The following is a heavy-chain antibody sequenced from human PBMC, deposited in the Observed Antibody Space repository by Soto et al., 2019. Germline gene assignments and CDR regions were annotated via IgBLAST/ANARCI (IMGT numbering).Heavy chain of an antibody. V-gene: IGHV1-69*02. CDR2: VNPIVSMS. CDR1: GDTFNFYS. Sequence: QVQLVQSGAEVKRPGSSVKVSCKASGDTFNFYSINWVRQAPGLGLEWMGRVNPIVSMSNYAQKFQGSVTMTADKSTSTAYIELSSLRSEDRAIYYCASSYGSGYRAFDYWGQGALVTVAS. D-gene: IGHD3-10*01. CDR3: ASSYGSGYRAFDY. J-gene: IGHJ4*02.